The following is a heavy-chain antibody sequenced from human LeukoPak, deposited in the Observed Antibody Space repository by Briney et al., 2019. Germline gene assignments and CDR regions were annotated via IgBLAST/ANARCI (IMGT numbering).Heavy chain of an antibody. Sequence: GGSPRLSCAASGFTFSSYGMHWVRQAPGKGLEWVAVISYDGSNKYYADSVKGRFTISRDNSKNTLYLQMNSLRAEDTAVYYCAKDKAPLARIGYFDYWGQGTLVTVSS. CDR1: GFTFSSYG. CDR2: ISYDGSNK. J-gene: IGHJ4*02. D-gene: IGHD1-26*01. V-gene: IGHV3-30*18. CDR3: AKDKAPLARIGYFDY.